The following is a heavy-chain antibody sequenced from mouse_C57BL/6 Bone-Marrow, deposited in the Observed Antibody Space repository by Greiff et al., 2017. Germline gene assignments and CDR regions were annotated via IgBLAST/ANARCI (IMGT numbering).Heavy chain of an antibody. CDR3: ARSLYGPWFAY. D-gene: IGHD1-1*01. V-gene: IGHV1-69*01. Sequence: QVQLQQPGAELVMPGASVKLSCKASGYTFTSYWMHWVKQRPGQGLEWIGEIDPSDSYTNYNQKFKGKSTLTVDKSSSTAYMQLSSLTSEDSAVYYCARSLYGPWFAYWGQGTLVTVSA. CDR2: IDPSDSYT. CDR1: GYTFTSYW. J-gene: IGHJ3*01.